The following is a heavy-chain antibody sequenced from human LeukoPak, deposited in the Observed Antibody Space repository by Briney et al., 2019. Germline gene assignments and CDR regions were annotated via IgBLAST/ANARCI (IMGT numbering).Heavy chain of an antibody. J-gene: IGHJ4*02. CDR1: GFSFSSNW. Sequence: PGGSLRLSCTASGFSFSSNWMTWVRQAPGKGLEWVGNINPDGSEKFYVDSVRGRFTISRDNARSSVYLQMTSLRAEDTAVYYCARDRYYFDYWGQGTLVTVSS. V-gene: IGHV3-7*01. CDR2: INPDGSEK. CDR3: ARDRYYFDY.